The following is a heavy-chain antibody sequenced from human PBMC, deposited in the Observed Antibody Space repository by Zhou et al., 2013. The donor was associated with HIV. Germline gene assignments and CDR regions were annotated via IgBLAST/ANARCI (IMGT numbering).Heavy chain of an antibody. CDR1: GYTFTNYG. CDR3: ARALTPDYDSSGYYYSLQY. V-gene: IGHV1-18*01. CDR2: ISGYNGNT. Sequence: QVQLVQSGGEVEKPGASVKVSCKASGYTFTNYGISWVRQAPGQGLQWMGWISGYNGNTNYAQKLQGRVTMTTDTSTSTAYMELRSLRSDDTAVYYCARALTPDYDSSGYYYSLQYWGQGTLVTVSS. J-gene: IGHJ4*01. D-gene: IGHD3-22*01.